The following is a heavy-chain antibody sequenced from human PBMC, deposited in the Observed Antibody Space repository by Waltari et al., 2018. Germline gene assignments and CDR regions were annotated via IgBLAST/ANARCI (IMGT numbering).Heavy chain of an antibody. CDR1: GFTFSNHW. V-gene: IGHV3-7*01. Sequence: EVQLVESGGGLVQPGGSLRLSCAASGFTFSNHWMTGDRQVTGRGTEWVANINQDATQKIYVDSVKGRFTISRDNAKTSLYLQMNSLRVEDTALYYCARENAMDVWGQGTTVTVSS. J-gene: IGHJ6*02. CDR3: ARENAMDV. CDR2: INQDATQK.